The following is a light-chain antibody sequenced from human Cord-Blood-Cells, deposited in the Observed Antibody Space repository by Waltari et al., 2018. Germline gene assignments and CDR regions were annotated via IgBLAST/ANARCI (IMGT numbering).Light chain of an antibody. CDR1: QSVSSSY. J-gene: IGKJ1*01. V-gene: IGKV3-20*01. CDR3: QQYGSSRT. Sequence: EIVLTQSPGTLSLSPGERATLSCRASQSVSSSYLAWYPQKPGQAPRLLIYGASSRATGIPDRFSGRGSGTDFALTISRLWPEDFAVYYCQQYGSSRTFGQGTKVEIK. CDR2: GAS.